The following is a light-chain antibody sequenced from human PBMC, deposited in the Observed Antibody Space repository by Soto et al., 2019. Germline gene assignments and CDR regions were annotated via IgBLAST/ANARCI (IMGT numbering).Light chain of an antibody. V-gene: IGKV3-20*01. J-gene: IGKJ1*01. Sequence: EIVLTQSPGTLSLSPGEGATLSCRASQILNRRYLAWYQQKPGQAPRLLIYGASSRTTGIPDRFSGSGSGTDFTLTISRLEPEDFAMYYCQQYDDAPETFGQGTKVEI. CDR2: GAS. CDR1: QILNRRY. CDR3: QQYDDAPET.